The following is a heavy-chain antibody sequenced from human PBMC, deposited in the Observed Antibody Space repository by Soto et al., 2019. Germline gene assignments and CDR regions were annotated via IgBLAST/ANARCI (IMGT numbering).Heavy chain of an antibody. D-gene: IGHD3-9*01. CDR2: INSDGSST. J-gene: IGHJ6*02. V-gene: IGHV3-74*01. Sequence: GGSLRLSCAASGFTFSSYWMHWVRQAPGKGLVWVSRINSDGSSTSYADSVKGRFTISRDNAKNTLYLQMNSLRAEDTAVYYCARDLVRLRRLYPPILTGHTYGMDVWGQGTTVTVSS. CDR3: ARDLVRLRRLYPPILTGHTYGMDV. CDR1: GFTFSSYW.